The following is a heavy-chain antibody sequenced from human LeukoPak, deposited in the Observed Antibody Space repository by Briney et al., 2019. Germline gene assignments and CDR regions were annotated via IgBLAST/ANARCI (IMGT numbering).Heavy chain of an antibody. CDR1: GRSISSSSYC. Sequence: SDTLSLAWTLSGRSISSSSYCWGWLRQPPWRGLEGIVSIYYSGSTYYNPSLKTRLTITVTTTKNQFSLKVSSLTPPHPTVYYWARQLGYCSSTSFYADKVDDWGQGTLVTVSS. J-gene: IGHJ4*02. CDR2: IYYSGST. V-gene: IGHV4-39*01. D-gene: IGHD2-2*01. CDR3: ARQLGYCSSTSFYADKVDD.